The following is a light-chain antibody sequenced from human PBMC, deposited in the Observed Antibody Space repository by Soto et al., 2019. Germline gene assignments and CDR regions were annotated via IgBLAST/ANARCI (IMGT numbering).Light chain of an antibody. CDR3: TSYTPSTIVV. CDR2: EVT. Sequence: QSALTQPASVFGSPGQSITISCTGTSSDVGGYNFVSWYQQLPGKAPKLMIYEVTSRPSGVSNRFSGSKSGNTASLTISGLQPGNGVDYYCTSYTPSTIVVFGTGPKAT. V-gene: IGLV2-14*03. CDR1: SSDVGGYNF. J-gene: IGLJ1*01.